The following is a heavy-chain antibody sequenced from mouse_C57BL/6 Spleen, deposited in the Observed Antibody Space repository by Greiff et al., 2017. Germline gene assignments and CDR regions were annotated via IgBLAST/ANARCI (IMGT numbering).Heavy chain of an antibody. Sequence: QVQLQQPGAELVKPGASVKLSCKASGYTFTSYWMHWVKQRPGQGLEWIGMIHPNSGSTNYNEKFKSKATLTVDKSSSTAYMQLSSLTSEDSAVNYCAREDSKRGDYFDYWGQGTTLTVSS. CDR1: GYTFTSYW. J-gene: IGHJ2*01. D-gene: IGHD2-5*01. V-gene: IGHV1-64*01. CDR2: IHPNSGST. CDR3: AREDSKRGDYFDY.